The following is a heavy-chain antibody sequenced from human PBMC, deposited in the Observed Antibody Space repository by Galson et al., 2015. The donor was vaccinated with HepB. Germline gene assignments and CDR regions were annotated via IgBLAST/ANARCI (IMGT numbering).Heavy chain of an antibody. CDR3: ARDGSVAGLYYYYYGMDV. CDR1: GYTFTSYG. CDR2: ISAYNGNT. V-gene: IGHV1-18*04. D-gene: IGHD6-19*01. J-gene: IGHJ6*02. Sequence: SVKVSCKASGYTFTSYGISWVRQAPGQGLEWMGWISAYNGNTNYAQKLQGRVTMTTDTSTSTAYMELRSLRSDDTAVYYCARDGSVAGLYYYYYGMDVWGQGTTVTVSS.